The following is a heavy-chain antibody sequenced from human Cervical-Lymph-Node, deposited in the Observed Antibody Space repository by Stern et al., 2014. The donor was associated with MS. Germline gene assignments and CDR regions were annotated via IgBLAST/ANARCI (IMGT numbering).Heavy chain of an antibody. CDR2: VYHSGST. V-gene: IGHV4-4*02. CDR3: ARAYTSGSRWFDS. Sequence: VQLVESGPGLVKPSGTVSLSCAVSGGSISSGNWWSWVRQPPGKGLEWIGEVYHSGSTNDNPSLKRRVAISVDKAKNHFSLKLRSVTAADTAVYYCARAYTSGSRWFDSWGQGTLVTVSS. J-gene: IGHJ5*01. CDR1: GGSISSGNW. D-gene: IGHD3-10*01.